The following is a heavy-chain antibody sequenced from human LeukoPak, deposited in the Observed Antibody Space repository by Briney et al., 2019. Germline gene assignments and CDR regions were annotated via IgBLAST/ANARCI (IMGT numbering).Heavy chain of an antibody. CDR3: ARAGIAAAGGSGWFDP. Sequence: SETLSLTCTVSGYSINSGYYWGWIRQPPGKGLEWIGNIYHSGNTYYSASLKSRVTISLDRSKNQFSLKLSSVTAADTAVYYCARAGIAAAGGSGWFDPWGQGTLVTVSS. CDR2: IYHSGNT. J-gene: IGHJ5*02. D-gene: IGHD6-13*01. CDR1: GYSINSGYY. V-gene: IGHV4-38-2*02.